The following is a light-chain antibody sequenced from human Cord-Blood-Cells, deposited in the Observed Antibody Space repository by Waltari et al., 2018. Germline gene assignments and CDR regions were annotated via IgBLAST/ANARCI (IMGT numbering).Light chain of an antibody. CDR2: WAS. J-gene: IGKJ1*01. CDR1: QSVLYSFNNKND. V-gene: IGKV4-1*01. Sequence: DLVMTQSPDSLAVSLGERVIINCKSSQSVLYSFNNKNDLAWDQQKPGQPPKLLIYWASTRESGVPDRFSGSGSGTDFTLTISSLQAEDVAVYYCQQYYSTPPTFGQGTKVEIK. CDR3: QQYYSTPPT.